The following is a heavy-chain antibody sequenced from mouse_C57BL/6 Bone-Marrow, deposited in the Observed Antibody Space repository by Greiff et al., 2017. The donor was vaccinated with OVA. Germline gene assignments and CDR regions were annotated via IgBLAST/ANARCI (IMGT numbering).Heavy chain of an antibody. Sequence: QVQLKESGPGLVAPSQRLSIPCTVSGFSLTSYGVDWVRQSPGKGLEWLGVIWGVGSTNYNSALNSRLSISKDNSKSQVFLKMNSLQTDDTAMYYCASRPDGDYVGPVWFAYWGQRTLVTVSA. CDR2: IWGVGST. D-gene: IGHD2-13*01. CDR1: GFSLTSYG. J-gene: IGHJ3*01. V-gene: IGHV2-6*01. CDR3: ASRPDGDYVGPVWFAY.